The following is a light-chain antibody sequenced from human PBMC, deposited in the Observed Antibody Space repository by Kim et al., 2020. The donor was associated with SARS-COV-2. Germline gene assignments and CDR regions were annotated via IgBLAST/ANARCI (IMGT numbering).Light chain of an antibody. Sequence: RERATPSCRASQSGGSNLAWYQQKPGQAPRLRIYGASTRATGIPARYSGSGSGTEFTLTISSMKSEDFAVYYCQQYKNWPPLYSFGQGTKLEIK. V-gene: IGKV3-15*01. J-gene: IGKJ2*03. CDR1: QSGGSN. CDR2: GAS. CDR3: QQYKNWPPLYS.